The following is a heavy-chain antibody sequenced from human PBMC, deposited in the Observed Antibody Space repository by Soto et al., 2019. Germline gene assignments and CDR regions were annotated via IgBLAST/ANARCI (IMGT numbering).Heavy chain of an antibody. J-gene: IGHJ5*02. D-gene: IGHD4-17*01. CDR1: GGTFSSYA. CDR3: ARRLRRVGWFDP. V-gene: IGHV1-69*13. CDR2: IIPIFGTA. Sequence: SVKVSCKASGGTFSSYAISWVRQAPGQGLEWMGGIIPIFGTANYAQKFQGRVTITADESTSTAYMELSSLRSEDTAVYYCARRLRRVGWFDPWGQGTLVTVSS.